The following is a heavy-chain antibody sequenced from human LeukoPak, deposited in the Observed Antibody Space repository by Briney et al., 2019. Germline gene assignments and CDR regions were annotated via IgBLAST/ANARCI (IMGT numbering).Heavy chain of an antibody. Sequence: GGSLRLSCAASGFSFSSYAMSWVRLTPGKGLEWVSALSGSGDSTYYADSVKGRFTISRDNSKSTLYLQMNSLRAEDTAVYYCAKSNVVTLGRTYFDSWGQGTLVTVSS. CDR3: AKSNVVTLGRTYFDS. CDR2: LSGSGDST. CDR1: GFSFSSYA. J-gene: IGHJ4*02. D-gene: IGHD4-23*01. V-gene: IGHV3-23*01.